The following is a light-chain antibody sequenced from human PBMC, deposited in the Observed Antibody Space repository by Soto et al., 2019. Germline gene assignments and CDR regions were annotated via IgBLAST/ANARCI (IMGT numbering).Light chain of an antibody. V-gene: IGLV2-14*01. CDR1: SSDVGAYTY. CDR3: SSYTTSNTLV. Sequence: QSALTQPASVSGSPGQSITITCTGTSSDVGAYTYVSWYQQHPGKAPKLMIFEVSDRPSGVSNRFSGSKSGNTASLTISGLQAEAEAEYYCSSYTTSNTLVFGGGTKLTV. CDR2: EVS. J-gene: IGLJ2*01.